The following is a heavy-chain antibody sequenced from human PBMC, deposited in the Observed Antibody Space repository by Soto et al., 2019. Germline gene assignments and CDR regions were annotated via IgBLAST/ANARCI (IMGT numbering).Heavy chain of an antibody. CDR1: GFTSSSYE. J-gene: IGHJ4*02. CDR3: ARGGTSMIVAKNFDY. Sequence: GSLRLSCTASGFTSSSYEMNWVRQAPGKGLEWVSYISSGGITIYYADSVKGRFTISRDNAENSLYLQVISLRAEDTAVYYCARGGTSMIVAKNFDYWGQGTLVTVSS. D-gene: IGHD3-22*01. CDR2: ISSGGITI. V-gene: IGHV3-48*03.